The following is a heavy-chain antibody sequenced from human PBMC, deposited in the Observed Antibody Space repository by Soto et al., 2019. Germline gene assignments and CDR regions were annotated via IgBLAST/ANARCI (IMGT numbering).Heavy chain of an antibody. CDR3: ARSIVVVTAADY. CDR1: GGTFRSYA. V-gene: IGHV1-69*05. J-gene: IGHJ4*02. D-gene: IGHD2-21*02. Sequence: GASVKVSCKASGGTFRSYAFSWVRQAPGQRLEWMGWINPVIGKTNYAQKFQGRVTITRDASANTAYMELSSLRSEDTAVYYCARSIVVVTAADYWGQGTLVTVSS. CDR2: INPVIGKT.